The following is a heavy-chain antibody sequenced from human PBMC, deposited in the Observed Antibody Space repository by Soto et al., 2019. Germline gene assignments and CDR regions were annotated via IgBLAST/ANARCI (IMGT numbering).Heavy chain of an antibody. V-gene: IGHV3-33*01. CDR1: GFTFSSYG. CDR3: ARSSSGGYQPYYYYYGMDV. Sequence: QVQLVESGGGVVQPGRSLRLSCAASGFTFSSYGMHWVRQAPGKGLEWVAVIWYDGSNKSSADSVKGRFTISRDHYNRTPELQMTRLSAEDTAVYYCARSSSGGYQPYYYYYGMDVWGQGTTVTVSS. D-gene: IGHD6-19*01. J-gene: IGHJ6*02. CDR2: IWYDGSNK.